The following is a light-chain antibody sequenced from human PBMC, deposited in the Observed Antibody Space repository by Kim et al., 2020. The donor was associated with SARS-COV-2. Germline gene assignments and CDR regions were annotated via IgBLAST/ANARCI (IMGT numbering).Light chain of an antibody. CDR3: QTWDNNTVV. CDR1: ELDYKY. V-gene: IGLV3-1*01. Sequence: SYELTQPPSVSVSPGQTASISCSGDELDYKYASWYQQRPGQSPVLVIYEDDMRASRIPERFSGSSSGITATLTISGTQPMDEADYYCQTWDNNTVVFGGGTQLTVL. J-gene: IGLJ2*01. CDR2: EDD.